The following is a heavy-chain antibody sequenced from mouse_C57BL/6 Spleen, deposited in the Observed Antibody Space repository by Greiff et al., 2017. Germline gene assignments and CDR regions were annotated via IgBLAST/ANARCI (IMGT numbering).Heavy chain of an antibody. CDR1: GYTFTSYW. J-gene: IGHJ3*01. CDR2: IYPGSGST. V-gene: IGHV1-55*01. CDR3: ARGETWFAY. Sequence: QVQLQQPGAELVKPGASVKMSCKASGYTFTSYWITWVKQRPGQGLEWIGVIYPGSGSTNYNEKFTSKATLTVDTSSSTAYMPLSSLTSEDSAVYYCARGETWFAYWGQGTLGTVSA.